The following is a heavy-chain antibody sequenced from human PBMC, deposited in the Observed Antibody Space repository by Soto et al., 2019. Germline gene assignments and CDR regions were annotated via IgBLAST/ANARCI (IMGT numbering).Heavy chain of an antibody. CDR3: ARSRYYYDSSGYYHLYYFDY. CDR2: IYYSGST. CDR1: GGSISSYY. V-gene: IGHV4-59*01. J-gene: IGHJ4*02. D-gene: IGHD3-22*01. Sequence: PSETLSLTCTVSGGSISSYYWSWIRQPPGKGLEWIGYIYYSGSTNYNPSLKSRVTISVDTSKNQFSLKLSSVTAADTAVYYCARSRYYYDSSGYYHLYYFDYWGQGTLVTVSS.